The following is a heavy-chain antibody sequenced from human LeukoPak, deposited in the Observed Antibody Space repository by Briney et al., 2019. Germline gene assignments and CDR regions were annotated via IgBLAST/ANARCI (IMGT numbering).Heavy chain of an antibody. J-gene: IGHJ4*02. CDR3: ARDDRFSY. Sequence: GGSLRLSCAASGFTLSSYWMHCVRQAPGKGLVWVSRINSDGSTTVYADSVKGRFTISRDNAKNTMYLKMNSLRAEDTAVYYCARDDRFSYWGQGTLVTVSS. CDR1: GFTLSSYW. CDR2: INSDGSTT. D-gene: IGHD3-22*01. V-gene: IGHV3-74*01.